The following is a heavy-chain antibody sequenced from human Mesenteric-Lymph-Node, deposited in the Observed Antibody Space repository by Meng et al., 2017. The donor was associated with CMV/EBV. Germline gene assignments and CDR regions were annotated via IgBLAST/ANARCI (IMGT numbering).Heavy chain of an antibody. CDR1: GFTFSAYA. Sequence: GGSLRLSCVASGFTFSAYAMSWVRQAPGKGLEWVSAISGGGVSTYYADSVKGRFTISRDNSKNTLSLQMNSLRAEDTAVYYCAKVPVMVARSYYYYGMDVWGQGTTVTVSS. CDR3: AKVPVMVARSYYYYGMDV. CDR2: ISGGGVST. J-gene: IGHJ6*02. V-gene: IGHV3-23*01. D-gene: IGHD5-18*01.